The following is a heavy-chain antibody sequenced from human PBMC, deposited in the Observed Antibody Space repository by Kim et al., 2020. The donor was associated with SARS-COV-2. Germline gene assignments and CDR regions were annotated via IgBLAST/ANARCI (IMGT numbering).Heavy chain of an antibody. CDR1: GFTFSNYG. Sequence: GGSLRLSCGASGFTFSNYGMSWVRQAPGKGLEWVSVIDRSGGGTFYADSVKGRFTISRDNSENTLYLQMNSLRVEDTAVYYCAIPRGSAWLCRFDPWGQGTLVTVSS. D-gene: IGHD3-9*01. J-gene: IGHJ5*02. CDR3: AIPRGSAWLCRFDP. CDR2: IDRSGGGT. V-gene: IGHV3-23*01.